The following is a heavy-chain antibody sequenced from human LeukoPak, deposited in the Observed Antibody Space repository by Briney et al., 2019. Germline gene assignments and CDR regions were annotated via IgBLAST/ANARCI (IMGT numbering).Heavy chain of an antibody. D-gene: IGHD3-22*01. CDR1: GFTFSNYG. Sequence: GGSLRLSCAAAGFTFSNYGMSWVRQAPGKGLEWVSGISGNGDNTYYADSVKGRSSISRDNSKNTLYLQMDSLRAEDTAVYHCAKTNGYYDYWGRGTLVTVSS. CDR3: AKTNGYYDY. CDR2: ISGNGDNT. J-gene: IGHJ4*02. V-gene: IGHV3-23*01.